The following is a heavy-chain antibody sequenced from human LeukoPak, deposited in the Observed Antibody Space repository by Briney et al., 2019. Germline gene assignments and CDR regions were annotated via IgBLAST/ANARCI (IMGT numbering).Heavy chain of an antibody. CDR2: INHSGST. Sequence: SETLSLTCAVYGGSFSGYYWSWIRQPPGKGLEWIGEINHSGSTNYNPSLKSRVTISVDTSNNQFSLKLSSVTAADTAVYYCAGHHPRNTVDFWGQGTLVTVSS. D-gene: IGHD2-8*02. V-gene: IGHV4-34*01. CDR3: AGHHPRNTVDF. CDR1: GGSFSGYY. J-gene: IGHJ4*02.